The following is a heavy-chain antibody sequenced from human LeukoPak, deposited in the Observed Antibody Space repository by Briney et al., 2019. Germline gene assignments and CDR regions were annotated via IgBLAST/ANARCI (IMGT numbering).Heavy chain of an antibody. Sequence: SETLSLTCAVFGGSISNGNWWSWVRQPPGKGLEWIEEIYHSGSTNYNPSLKSRFTISVDKPKNQFSLNLISVTAADTAVYYCARDGVAGYSLGFWGQGILVTVSS. CDR2: IYHSGST. CDR1: GGSISNGNW. D-gene: IGHD6-19*01. V-gene: IGHV4-4*02. J-gene: IGHJ4*02. CDR3: ARDGVAGYSLGF.